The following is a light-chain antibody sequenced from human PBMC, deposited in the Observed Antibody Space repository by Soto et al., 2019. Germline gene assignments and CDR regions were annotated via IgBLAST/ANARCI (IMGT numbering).Light chain of an antibody. CDR2: TSN. Sequence: QSVLTQPPSASGTPGQTVTISCSGSRSNIGSNTLNWYQQLPGTAPQLLISTSNRRPSGVRDRFSASKSGTSASLAISGLQSDDEADYYCAAWDDSLNVVVFGGGTKVTVL. CDR1: RSNIGSNT. V-gene: IGLV1-44*01. J-gene: IGLJ2*01. CDR3: AAWDDSLNVVV.